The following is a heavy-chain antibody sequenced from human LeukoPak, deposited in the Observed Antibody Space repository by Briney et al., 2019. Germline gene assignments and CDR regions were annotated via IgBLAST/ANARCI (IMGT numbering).Heavy chain of an antibody. V-gene: IGHV1-3*01. CDR3: ARGTFIVVVPAARYAFDI. Sequence: ASVKVSCKASGYTFTSYAMHWVRQAPGQRLEWMGWINAGNGNTKYSQKFQGRVTITRDTSASTAYMELSSLRSEDTAVYYCARGTFIVVVPAARYAFDIWGQGTMVTVSS. CDR1: GYTFTSYA. CDR2: INAGNGNT. D-gene: IGHD2-2*01. J-gene: IGHJ3*02.